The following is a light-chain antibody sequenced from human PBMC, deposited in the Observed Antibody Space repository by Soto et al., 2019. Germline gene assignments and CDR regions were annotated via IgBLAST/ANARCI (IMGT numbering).Light chain of an antibody. J-gene: IGLJ3*02. V-gene: IGLV2-14*01. CDR3: CSYAGSRWV. CDR2: DVS. Sequence: QSVLTQPASVSGSPGQSITISCTGTSSDVGGYNYVSWYQQHPGKAPKLMIYDVSNRPSGVSNRFSGSKSGNTASLTISGLQAEDEADYHCCSYAGSRWVFGGGTKVTVL. CDR1: SSDVGGYNY.